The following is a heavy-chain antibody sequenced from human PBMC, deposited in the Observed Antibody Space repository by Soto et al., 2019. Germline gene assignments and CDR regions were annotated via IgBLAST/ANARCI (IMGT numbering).Heavy chain of an antibody. CDR3: AREPATAKPEGVDF. J-gene: IGHJ4*02. CDR2: INPNSGGT. Sequence: ASVKVSFKASGYTFSDYYIHWLRQAPGQGLEWMGWINPNSGGTKYAPKFQGGVTMTRDTSITTAYMELSRLRSGDTAVYYCAREPATAKPEGVDFWGQGTLVTVPQ. V-gene: IGHV1-2*02. D-gene: IGHD1-1*01. CDR1: GYTFSDYY.